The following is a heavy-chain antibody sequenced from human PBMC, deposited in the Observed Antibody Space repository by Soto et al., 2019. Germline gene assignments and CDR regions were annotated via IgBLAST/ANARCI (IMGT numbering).Heavy chain of an antibody. V-gene: IGHV3-9*01. CDR3: AKDMWQWLGAVDY. CDR1: GFTFDDYA. Sequence: EVQLVESGGGLVQPGRSLRLSCAASGFTFDDYAMHWVRQAPGKGLEWVSGISWNSGSIGYADSVKGRFTISRDNAKNSLYLQMNSLRAEDTALYYCAKDMWQWLGAVDYWGQGTLVTVSS. J-gene: IGHJ4*02. D-gene: IGHD6-19*01. CDR2: ISWNSGSI.